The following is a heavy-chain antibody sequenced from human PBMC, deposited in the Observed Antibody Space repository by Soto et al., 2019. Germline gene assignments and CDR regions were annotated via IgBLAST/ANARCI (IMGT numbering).Heavy chain of an antibody. J-gene: IGHJ4*02. CDR2: ISGSGGST. Sequence: GGSLRLSCAASGFTFSSYAMSWVRQAPGKGLEWVSAISGSGGSTYYADSVKGRFTISRDNSKNTLYLQMNSLRAEDTAVYYCAKVLVPGLHWGHYFDYWGQGTLVTVSS. D-gene: IGHD3-16*01. CDR3: AKVLVPGLHWGHYFDY. CDR1: GFTFSSYA. V-gene: IGHV3-23*01.